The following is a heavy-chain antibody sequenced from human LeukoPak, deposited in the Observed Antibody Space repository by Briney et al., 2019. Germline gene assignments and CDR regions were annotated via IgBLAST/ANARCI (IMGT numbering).Heavy chain of an antibody. D-gene: IGHD4-17*01. CDR1: GFTFSDSH. Sequence: PGGSLRLSCAAPGFTFSDSHITWIRQAPGKGLEWVSYISSSGRTTYYADSVKGRVTISRDNAKNSLYLQMNSLRAEDTAMYYCARDRPGTVTTFDYWGQGTLVTVSS. J-gene: IGHJ4*02. CDR3: ARDRPGTVTTFDY. V-gene: IGHV3-11*04. CDR2: ISSSGRTT.